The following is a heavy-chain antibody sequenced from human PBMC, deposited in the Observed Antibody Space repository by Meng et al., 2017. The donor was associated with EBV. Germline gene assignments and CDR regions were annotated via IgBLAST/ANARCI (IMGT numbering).Heavy chain of an antibody. CDR1: EFSFTSAW. CDR2: IRSQVDGRTA. J-gene: IGHJ4*02. Sequence: EVQLVESGGGLVKPGESLKLSCAASEFSFTSAWMNWVRQAAGKGLEWVGRIRSQVDGRTADYSAPVKGRFTISRDDSKHTLYLQMNSLKIEDSAVYYCTTDEGGSRFWGQGTLVTVSS. CDR3: TTDEGGSRF. V-gene: IGHV3-15*01. D-gene: IGHD1-26*01.